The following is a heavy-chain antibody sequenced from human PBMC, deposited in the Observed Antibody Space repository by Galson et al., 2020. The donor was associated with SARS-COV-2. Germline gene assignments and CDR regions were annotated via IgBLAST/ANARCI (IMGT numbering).Heavy chain of an antibody. CDR1: GGSISRSSYY. CDR3: ARLYYYGSGEYNWFDP. J-gene: IGHJ5*02. V-gene: IGHV4-39*01. D-gene: IGHD3-10*01. Sequence: ASETLSLTCTVSGGSISRSSYYWGWIRQPPGKGLEWIGSIYYSGSTYYNPSLKSRVTISGDTSKNQFSLKVSSVNAADTAVYYCARLYYYGSGEYNWFDPWGQGTLVTVSS. CDR2: IYYSGST.